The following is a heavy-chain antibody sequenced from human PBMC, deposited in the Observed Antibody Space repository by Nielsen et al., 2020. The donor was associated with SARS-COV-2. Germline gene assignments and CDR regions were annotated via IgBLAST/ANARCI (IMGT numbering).Heavy chain of an antibody. CDR3: ARGNNSGWSYYFDY. D-gene: IGHD6-19*01. J-gene: IGHJ4*02. CDR2: IYSGGST. CDR1: GFTVSSNY. Sequence: GGSLRLSCAASGFTVSSNYMSWVRQAPGKGLEWVSVIYSGGSTYYADSVKGRFTISRHNSKNTLYLQMNSLRTEDTAVYYCARGNNSGWSYYFDYWGQGTLVTVSS. V-gene: IGHV3-53*04.